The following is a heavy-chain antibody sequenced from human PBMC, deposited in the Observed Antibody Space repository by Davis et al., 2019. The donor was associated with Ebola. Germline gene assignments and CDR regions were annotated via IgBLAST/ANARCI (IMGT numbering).Heavy chain of an antibody. D-gene: IGHD1-1*01. CDR2: IIPIFGTA. CDR1: GGTFSSYA. V-gene: IGHV1-69*05. CDR3: ARVWNGYYYYGMDV. J-gene: IGHJ6*02. Sequence: SVKVSCKASGGTFSSYAISWVRQAPGQGLEWMGGIIPIFGTANYAQKFQGRVTITRDTSASTAYMELSSLRSEDTAVYYCARVWNGYYYYGMDVWGQGTTVTVSS.